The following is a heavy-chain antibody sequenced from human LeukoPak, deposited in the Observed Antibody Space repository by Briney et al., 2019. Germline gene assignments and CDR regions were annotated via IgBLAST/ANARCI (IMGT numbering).Heavy chain of an antibody. CDR3: ARGRRCCSSTSCYFDY. J-gene: IGHJ4*02. D-gene: IGHD2-2*01. V-gene: IGHV1-8*01. CDR1: GYTFTSYD. CDR2: MNPNSGNT. Sequence: ASVKVSCKASGYTFTSYDINWVRQATGQGLEWMGWMNPNSGNTGYAQKFQGRVTMTRNTSISTAYMELSSLRSEDTAVYYCARGRRCCSSTSCYFDYWGQGTLVTVSS.